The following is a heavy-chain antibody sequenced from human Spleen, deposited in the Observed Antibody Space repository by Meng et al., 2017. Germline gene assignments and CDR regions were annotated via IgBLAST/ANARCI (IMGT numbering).Heavy chain of an antibody. CDR2: INHSGST. V-gene: IGHV4-34*01. Sequence: QLQLQQWGAGLLKPSETLSLTCAVYGGSFSGYYWSWIRQPPGKGLEWIGEINHSGSTNYNPSLKSRVTISVDTSKNQFSLKLSSVTAADTAVYYCARFSGSGWYVWGQGTLVTVSS. J-gene: IGHJ4*02. CDR3: ARFSGSGWYV. CDR1: GGSFSGYY. D-gene: IGHD6-19*01.